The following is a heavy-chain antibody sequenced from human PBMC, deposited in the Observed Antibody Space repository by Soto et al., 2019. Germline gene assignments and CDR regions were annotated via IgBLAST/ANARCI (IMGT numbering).Heavy chain of an antibody. V-gene: IGHV3-23*01. Sequence: EVQLLESGGGLVQPGGSLRLSCAASGFTFSSYAMSWVRQAPGKGLEWGSAISGSGGSTYYADSVKGRFTISRDKSKNTLYLQKNSLRAEDTAVYYCAKGSLPMIVVAPNDYWGQGTLVTVSS. CDR3: AKGSLPMIVVAPNDY. J-gene: IGHJ4*02. CDR2: ISGSGGST. CDR1: GFTFSSYA. D-gene: IGHD3-22*01.